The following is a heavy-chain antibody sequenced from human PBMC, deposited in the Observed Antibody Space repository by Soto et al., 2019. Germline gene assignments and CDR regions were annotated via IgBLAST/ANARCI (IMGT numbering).Heavy chain of an antibody. D-gene: IGHD3-3*01. CDR3: ARDLKYYDFWSGSSPFDY. V-gene: IGHV3-48*02. CDR2: ISSSSTI. Sequence: EVQLVESGGGLVQPGGSLRLSCAASGFTFSSYSMNWVRQAPGKGLEWVSYISSSSTIYYADSVKGRFTISRDNAKNSLYLQMNSLRDEDTAVYYCARDLKYYDFWSGSSPFDYWGQGTLVTVSS. J-gene: IGHJ4*02. CDR1: GFTFSSYS.